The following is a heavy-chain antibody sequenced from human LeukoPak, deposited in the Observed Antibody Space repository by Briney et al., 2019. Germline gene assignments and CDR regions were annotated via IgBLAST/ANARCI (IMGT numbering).Heavy chain of an antibody. CDR2: INHSGSS. CDR1: GGSFSGYY. D-gene: IGHD3-10*01. CDR3: ARLTKNDSGSFRFGKKKRGYMDV. V-gene: IGHV4-34*01. Sequence: SETLSLTCAVSGGSFSGYYWSWIRQPPGKGLEWIGEINHSGSSNYNPSLKSRVTISVDTSKNQFSLKLSSVTAADTAVYYCARLTKNDSGSFRFGKKKRGYMDVWGKGTTVAISS. J-gene: IGHJ6*03.